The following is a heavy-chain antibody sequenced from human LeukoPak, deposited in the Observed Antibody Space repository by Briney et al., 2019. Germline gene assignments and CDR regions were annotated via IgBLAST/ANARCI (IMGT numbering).Heavy chain of an antibody. D-gene: IGHD6-13*01. J-gene: IGHJ3*02. CDR3: ARDRGSSWYPVYAFDI. CDR2: ISYDGSNK. CDR1: GFTLSSYW. V-gene: IGHV3-30*03. Sequence: GGSLRLSCAASGFTLSSYWMHWVRQAPGKELEWVAVISYDGSNKYYADSVKGRFTISRDNSKNTLYLQMNSLRAEDTAVYYCARDRGSSWYPVYAFDIWGQGTMVTVSS.